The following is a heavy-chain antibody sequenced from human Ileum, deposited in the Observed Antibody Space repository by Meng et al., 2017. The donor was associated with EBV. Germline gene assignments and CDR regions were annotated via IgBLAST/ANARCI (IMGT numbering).Heavy chain of an antibody. CDR1: GFTVSSSY. V-gene: IGHV3-53*01. J-gene: IGHJ5*02. CDR2: IYSDGRT. D-gene: IGHD1-26*01. Sequence: EVQLVESGVGLVQPGGSLRLSCGASGFTVSSSYMSWVRQAPGKGLELVSVIYSDGRTYYADTVKGRFTISRDSSKSTLFLQMNSLRVEDTAVYYCARWDARFDAWGQGTLVTVSS. CDR3: ARWDARFDA.